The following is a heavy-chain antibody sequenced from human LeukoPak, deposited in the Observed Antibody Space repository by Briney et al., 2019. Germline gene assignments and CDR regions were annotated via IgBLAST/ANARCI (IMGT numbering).Heavy chain of an antibody. V-gene: IGHV3-7*01. D-gene: IGHD4-17*01. J-gene: IGHJ4*02. Sequence: HSGGSLRLSCAASGFTFSSYGMNWVRQAPGKGLEWEANIKQDGSEKYYVDSVKGRFTISRDNAERSLYLQMNSLRAEDTAVYYCARGFASGDYGADWGQGTLVTVSS. CDR3: ARGFASGDYGAD. CDR1: GFTFSSYG. CDR2: IKQDGSEK.